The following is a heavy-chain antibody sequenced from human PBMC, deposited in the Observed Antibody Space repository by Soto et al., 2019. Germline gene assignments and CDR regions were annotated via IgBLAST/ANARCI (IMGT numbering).Heavy chain of an antibody. J-gene: IGHJ3*02. Sequence: QLQLQESGPGLVKPSETLSLTCTVSGGSISSSSYYWGWIRQPPGKGLEWIGSIYYSGSTYYNPSLKSRVTISVDTSKNQFSLKLSSVTAADTAVYYCARHKAMGYIAVAGTALDAFDIWGQGTMVTVSS. V-gene: IGHV4-39*01. CDR2: IYYSGST. D-gene: IGHD6-19*01. CDR3: ARHKAMGYIAVAGTALDAFDI. CDR1: GGSISSSSYY.